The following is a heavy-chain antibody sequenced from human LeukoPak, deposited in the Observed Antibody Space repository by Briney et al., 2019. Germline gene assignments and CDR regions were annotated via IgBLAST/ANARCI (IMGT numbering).Heavy chain of an antibody. D-gene: IGHD3-22*01. CDR2: IQIDGST. Sequence: PGGALRLSCAASVFTFSSYWMHWVRHAPGKGLVWVSRIQIDGSTNYADSVKGRFTISRDNAKNTLSLQMNSLRAEDTGVYYCARAPSEIGGYYPEYFRHWGQGTLVTVSS. CDR1: VFTFSSYW. CDR3: ARAPSEIGGYYPEYFRH. J-gene: IGHJ1*01. V-gene: IGHV3-74*01.